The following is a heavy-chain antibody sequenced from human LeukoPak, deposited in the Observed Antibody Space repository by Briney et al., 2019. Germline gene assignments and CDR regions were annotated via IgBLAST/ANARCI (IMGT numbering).Heavy chain of an antibody. CDR1: GFTFSTYA. Sequence: GGSLRLSCAASGFTFSTYAMHWVRQAPGKGLEWVAVTSSDGTVKYYADSVKGRFTISRDNSKNTLYLQVNSLRPEDTGVYYCARDPVPAAARHFDYWGQGTLVTVSS. D-gene: IGHD2-2*01. V-gene: IGHV3-30-3*01. CDR3: ARDPVPAAARHFDY. J-gene: IGHJ4*01. CDR2: TSSDGTVK.